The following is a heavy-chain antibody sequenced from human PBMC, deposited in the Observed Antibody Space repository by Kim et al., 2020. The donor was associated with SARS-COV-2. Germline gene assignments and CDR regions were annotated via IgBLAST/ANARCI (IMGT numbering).Heavy chain of an antibody. CDR2: ISYDGSNK. D-gene: IGHD1-26*01. Sequence: GGSLRLSCAASGFTFSSYAMHWVRQAPGKGLEWVAVISYDGSNKYYADSVKGRFTISRDNSKNTLYLQMNSLRAEDTAVYYCARGYSGSYYYFDYWGQGTLVTVSS. J-gene: IGHJ4*02. CDR3: ARGYSGSYYYFDY. V-gene: IGHV3-30-3*01. CDR1: GFTFSSYA.